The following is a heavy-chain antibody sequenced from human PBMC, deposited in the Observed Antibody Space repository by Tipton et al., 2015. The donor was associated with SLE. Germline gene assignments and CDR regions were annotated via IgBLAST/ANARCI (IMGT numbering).Heavy chain of an antibody. CDR3: VRQTSSGSTHR. D-gene: IGHD6-19*01. CDR1: GFTFSDYY. CDR2: IYYSGST. V-gene: IGHV4-38-2*01. J-gene: IGHJ5*02. Sequence: LRLSCAASGFTFSDYYMSWIRQAPGKGLEWVGSIYYSGSTYYNPSLKSRVTISVDTSKNQFSLKVSSVTAADTALYYCVRQTSSGSTHRWGQGILVTVFS.